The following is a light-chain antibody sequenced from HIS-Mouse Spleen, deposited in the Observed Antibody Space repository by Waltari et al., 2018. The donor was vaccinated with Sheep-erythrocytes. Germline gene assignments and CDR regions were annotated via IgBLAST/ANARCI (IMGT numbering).Light chain of an antibody. J-gene: IGLJ2*01. CDR1: SSDVGSYNL. Sequence: QSALTQPASVSGSPGQSITISCTGTSSDVGSYNLVSWYQQHPGKAPKRMIYEGSKRPSGVPNRFSGSKSGNRASLTISGLQAEDEADYYCCSYAGSSTFVVFGGGTKLTVL. V-gene: IGLV2-23*01. CDR2: EGS. CDR3: CSYAGSSTFVV.